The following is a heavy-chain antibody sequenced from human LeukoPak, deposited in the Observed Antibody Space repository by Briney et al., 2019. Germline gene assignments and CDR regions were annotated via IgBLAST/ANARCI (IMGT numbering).Heavy chain of an antibody. J-gene: IGHJ4*02. D-gene: IGHD5-18*01. Sequence: GGSLRLSCAASGFTFSNYGIHWVRQAPGKGLEWVAVICYDGSNKYYADSVKGRSTISRDNSKNTLYLQLNSLRAEDTALYYCARSSLVETAMITAVGYFDYWGQGPLVTVSS. CDR2: ICYDGSNK. V-gene: IGHV3-33*01. CDR3: ARSSLVETAMITAVGYFDY. CDR1: GFTFSNYG.